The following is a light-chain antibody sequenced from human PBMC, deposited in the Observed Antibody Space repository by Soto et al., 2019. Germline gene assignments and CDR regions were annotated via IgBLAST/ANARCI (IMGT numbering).Light chain of an antibody. CDR3: QQRTNRPLT. Sequence: EIVLTQSPATLSLSPGVRATLSCRASQSISSYLAWYQQKPGQAPRLLIYDASNRATGIPARFRGSGSGTDFPLTISSLEPEDFAIYYCQQRTNRPLTFGGGTKVEIK. V-gene: IGKV3-11*01. J-gene: IGKJ4*01. CDR2: DAS. CDR1: QSISSY.